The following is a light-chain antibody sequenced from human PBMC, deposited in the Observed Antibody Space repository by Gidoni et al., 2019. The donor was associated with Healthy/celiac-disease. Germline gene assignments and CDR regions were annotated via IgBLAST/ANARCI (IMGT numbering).Light chain of an antibody. CDR2: DAS. V-gene: IGKV3-11*01. Sequence: EIVLTQSPATLSLSPGERATLSCSASQRVSSYLAWYQQKPGQAPRLLIYDASNRATGIPARFCGSGSGTDFTLTISRLEPEDFAVYYCQQRSNWPPSLTFGGGTKVEIK. CDR3: QQRSNWPPSLT. J-gene: IGKJ4*01. CDR1: QRVSSY.